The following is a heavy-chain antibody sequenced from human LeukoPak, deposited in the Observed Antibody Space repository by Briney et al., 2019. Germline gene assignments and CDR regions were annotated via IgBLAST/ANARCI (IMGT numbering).Heavy chain of an antibody. CDR1: GFTFSSYS. J-gene: IGHJ4*02. Sequence: GGSLRLSCAASGFTFSSYSMNWVRQAPGKGLEWVSSISSSSSYIYYADSVKGRFTISRDNAKNSLYLQMNSLRAEDTAVYYCARDLGDDTSMIFFDFWGQGTLVTVSS. CDR2: ISSSSSYI. CDR3: ARDLGDDTSMIFFDF. D-gene: IGHD5-12*01. V-gene: IGHV3-21*04.